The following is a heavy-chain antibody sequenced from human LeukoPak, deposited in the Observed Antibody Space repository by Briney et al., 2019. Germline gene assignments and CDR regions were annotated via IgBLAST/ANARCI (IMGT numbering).Heavy chain of an antibody. CDR3: ARGGSYYELYYFDY. V-gene: IGHV4-59*12. J-gene: IGHJ4*02. Sequence: SETLSLTCTVSGGSISPFYWNWIRQPPGKGLEWIGYIYYTGGTSYSPSLNSRATISVDTSKNQISLKLNSVTAADTAVYYCARGGSYYELYYFDYWGQGTLVTVSS. CDR2: IYYTGGT. D-gene: IGHD3-22*01. CDR1: GGSISPFY.